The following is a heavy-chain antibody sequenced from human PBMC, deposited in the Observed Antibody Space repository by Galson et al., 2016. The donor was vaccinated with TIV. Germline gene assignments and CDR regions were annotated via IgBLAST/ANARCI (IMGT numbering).Heavy chain of an antibody. CDR3: AKDAGYSYGYDYGMDV. V-gene: IGHV3-30*18. CDR2: ISNGGNNK. CDR1: GFIFSDYA. Sequence: SLRLSCAASGFIFSDYAIHWVRQAPGKGLEWVALISNGGNNKFYGDSVKGRFTISRDNSKNTVSLQMNSLRAEDTAVYYCAKDAGYSYGYDYGMDVWGQGTTVTLSS. J-gene: IGHJ6*02. D-gene: IGHD5-18*01.